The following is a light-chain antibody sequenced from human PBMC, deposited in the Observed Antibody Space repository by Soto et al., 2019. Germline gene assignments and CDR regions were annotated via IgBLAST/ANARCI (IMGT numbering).Light chain of an antibody. CDR1: QGIRND. V-gene: IGKV1-17*01. CDR2: DAS. J-gene: IGKJ1*01. CDR3: QQYNSYRT. Sequence: DIQMTQSPSSLSASVGDRVTITCRASQGIRNDLGWYQQKPGKAPKLLIYDASILESGVPSRFSGSGSGTEFTLTISSLQPDDSATYYCQQYNSYRTFGQGTKVDIK.